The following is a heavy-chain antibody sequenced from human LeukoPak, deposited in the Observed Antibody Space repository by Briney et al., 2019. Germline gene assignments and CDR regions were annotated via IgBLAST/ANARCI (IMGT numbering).Heavy chain of an antibody. D-gene: IGHD6-13*01. Sequence: PSETLSLTCTVSGGSISSYYWSWIRQPPGKGLEWIGYIYYSGSTNYNPSLKSRVTISVDTSKNQFSLKLSSVTAADTVVYYCARAEQQLVPDAFDIWGQGTMVTVSS. CDR1: GGSISSYY. V-gene: IGHV4-59*01. J-gene: IGHJ3*02. CDR3: ARAEQQLVPDAFDI. CDR2: IYYSGST.